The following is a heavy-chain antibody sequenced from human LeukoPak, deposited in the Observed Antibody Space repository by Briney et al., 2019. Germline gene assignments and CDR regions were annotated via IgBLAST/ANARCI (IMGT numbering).Heavy chain of an antibody. CDR3: ARDRVEYCSSTSCFGRRGYYMDV. D-gene: IGHD2-2*01. V-gene: IGHV3-7*01. CDR2: INQDGSEK. CDR1: GFTFITYW. Sequence: GGSLRLSCAASGFTFITYWMTWVRQAPGKGLEWVANINQDGSEKYYVDSVKGRFSISRDNAKRSLYLQMNSLRAEDTAVYYCARDRVEYCSSTSCFGRRGYYMDVWGKGTTVTISS. J-gene: IGHJ6*03.